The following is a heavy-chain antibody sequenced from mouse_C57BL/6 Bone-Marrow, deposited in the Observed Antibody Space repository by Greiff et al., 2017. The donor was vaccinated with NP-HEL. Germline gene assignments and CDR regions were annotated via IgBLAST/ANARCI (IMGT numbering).Heavy chain of an antibody. Sequence: QVQLKQPGAELVKPGASVKMSCKASGYTFTSYWITWVKQRPGQGLEWIGDIYPGSGSTNYNEKFKSKATLTVDTSSSTAYMQLSSLTSEDSAVYYCARGGYFHYAMDYWGQGTSVTVSS. V-gene: IGHV1-55*01. CDR2: IYPGSGST. CDR1: GYTFTSYW. CDR3: ARGGYFHYAMDY. D-gene: IGHD2-3*01. J-gene: IGHJ4*01.